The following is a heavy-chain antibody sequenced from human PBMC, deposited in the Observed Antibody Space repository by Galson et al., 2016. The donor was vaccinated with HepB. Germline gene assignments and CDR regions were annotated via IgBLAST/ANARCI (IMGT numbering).Heavy chain of an antibody. D-gene: IGHD2-8*02. J-gene: IGHJ3*02. Sequence: LSLTCTVSGGSISSTTNWWSWVRQSPGQGLEWIGEIYHSGDTNYNPSLKSRATISVDTSRNQFSLSLSSVTAADTAVYYCARDCTGGTCKFAGYDAFDICGQGTTVTVSS. V-gene: IGHV4-4*02. CDR3: ARDCTGGTCKFAGYDAFDI. CDR1: GGSISSTTNW. CDR2: IYHSGDT.